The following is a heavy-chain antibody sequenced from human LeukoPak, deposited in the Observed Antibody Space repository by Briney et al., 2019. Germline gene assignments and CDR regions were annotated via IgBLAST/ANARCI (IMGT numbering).Heavy chain of an antibody. D-gene: IGHD4-11*01. CDR2: MNPNSGNT. CDR3: ARGRATVTTHWVDP. CDR1: GYPFSNYD. Sequence: GASVKVSCKASGYPFSNYDINWVRQATGQGLEWMGWMNPNSGNTDYAQKFQGGVTITRNTSISTAYMELSSLRSEDTAVYYCARGRATVTTHWVDPWGQGTLVTVSS. J-gene: IGHJ5*02. V-gene: IGHV1-8*03.